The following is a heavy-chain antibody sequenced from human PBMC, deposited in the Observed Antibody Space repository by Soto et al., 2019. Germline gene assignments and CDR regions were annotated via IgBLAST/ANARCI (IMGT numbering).Heavy chain of an antibody. V-gene: IGHV1-18*01. D-gene: IGHD6-19*01. Sequence: ASVQVSCKASGYTFTSYGISWVRQAPGQGLEWMGWISAYNGNTNYAQKLQGRVTMTTDTSTSTAYMELRSLRSDDTAVYYCARRGSGWNNNWFDPWGQGTLVTVSS. CDR1: GYTFTSYG. CDR3: ARRGSGWNNNWFDP. J-gene: IGHJ5*02. CDR2: ISAYNGNT.